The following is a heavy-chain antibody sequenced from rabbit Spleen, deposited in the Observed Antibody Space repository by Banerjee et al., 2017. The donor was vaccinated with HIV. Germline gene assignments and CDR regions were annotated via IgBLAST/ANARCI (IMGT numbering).Heavy chain of an antibody. J-gene: IGHJ4*01. V-gene: IGHV1S40*01. CDR2: INVGSSDNT. D-gene: IGHD8-1*01. Sequence: QSLKESGGDLVKPGASLTPTCTASGFTLSSYYYMCWVRQAPGKGLEWIVCINVGSSDNTYYASWAKGRFTVSKTSSTTVTLQMTSLTAADTATYFCARDPVIAGSAYYDLWGQGTLVTVS. CDR1: GFTLSSYYY. CDR3: ARDPVIAGSAYYDL.